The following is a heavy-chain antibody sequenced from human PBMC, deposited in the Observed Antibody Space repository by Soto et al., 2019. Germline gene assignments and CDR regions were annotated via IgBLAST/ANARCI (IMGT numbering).Heavy chain of an antibody. Sequence: PSETLSLTCTVCGASISSSSYLWGWIRQPPGKGLEWIGSIYYSGSTYYNPSLNSRATISLDTSKNQFSLKLSSVTAADTAVYYCARHGGPSRTGTGFGYWGQGTQVTVSS. V-gene: IGHV4-39*01. CDR2: IYYSGST. CDR3: ARHGGPSRTGTGFGY. J-gene: IGHJ4*02. CDR1: GASISSSSYL. D-gene: IGHD1-1*01.